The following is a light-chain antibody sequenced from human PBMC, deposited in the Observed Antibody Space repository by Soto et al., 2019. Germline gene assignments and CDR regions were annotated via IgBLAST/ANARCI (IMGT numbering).Light chain of an antibody. CDR2: GAS. Sequence: EIVLTQYPGTLSLSPGERATLACRASQSVRSSYLAWYQQKPGQAPRLLIYGASSRATGIPDRFSGSGSGTDFTLTISMLEPEDVAVYYCQEYGTSPYSFGQGNKLEIK. J-gene: IGKJ2*01. CDR1: QSVRSSY. V-gene: IGKV3-20*01. CDR3: QEYGTSPYS.